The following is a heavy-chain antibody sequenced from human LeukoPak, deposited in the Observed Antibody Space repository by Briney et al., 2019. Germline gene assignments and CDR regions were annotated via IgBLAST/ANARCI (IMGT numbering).Heavy chain of an antibody. J-gene: IGHJ4*02. D-gene: IGHD3-9*01. CDR2: INSDGSST. CDR3: ARGECYDILTGYYKPTPLDY. CDR1: GFTFSSYW. Sequence: GGSLRLSCAASGFTFSSYWMHWVRQAPGKGLVWVSRINSDGSSTSYADSVKGRFTISRDNAKNTLYLQMNSLRAEDTAVYYCARGECYDILTGYYKPTPLDYWGQGTLVTVSS. V-gene: IGHV3-74*01.